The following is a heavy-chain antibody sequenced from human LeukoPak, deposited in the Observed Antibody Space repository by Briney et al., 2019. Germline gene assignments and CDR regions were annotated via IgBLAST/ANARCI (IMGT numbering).Heavy chain of an antibody. J-gene: IGHJ3*02. CDR2: ISSSGSTI. CDR1: GFIFSDYY. Sequence: PGGSLRLSCAASGFIFSDYYMSWIRQAPGKGLEWVSYISSSGSTIYYADSVKGRFTISRDNAKKSLYLQMNSLRAEDTAVYFCARMSIAARRDAFDIWGQGTMVTVSS. V-gene: IGHV3-11*01. CDR3: ARMSIAARRDAFDI. D-gene: IGHD6-6*01.